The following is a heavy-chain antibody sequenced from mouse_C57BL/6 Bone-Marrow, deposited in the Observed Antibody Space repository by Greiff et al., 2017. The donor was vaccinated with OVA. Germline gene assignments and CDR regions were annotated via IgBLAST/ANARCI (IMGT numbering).Heavy chain of an antibody. J-gene: IGHJ4*01. CDR2: ISNGGGST. D-gene: IGHD2-3*01. V-gene: IGHV5-12*01. Sequence: EVKVVESGGGLVQPGGSLKLSCAGSGFTFSDYYMYWVRQTPEKRLEWVAYISNGGGSTYYPDTVKGRFTISRDNAKNTLYLQMSRLKSEDTAMYYCARKKVYDGFSYAMDYWGQGTSVTVSS. CDR1: GFTFSDYY. CDR3: ARKKVYDGFSYAMDY.